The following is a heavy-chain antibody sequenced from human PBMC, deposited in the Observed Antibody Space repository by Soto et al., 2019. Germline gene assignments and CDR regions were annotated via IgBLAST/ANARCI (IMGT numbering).Heavy chain of an antibody. J-gene: IGHJ5*02. D-gene: IGHD3-10*01. CDR3: AREHYGNSACFDP. V-gene: IGHV1-8*01. CDR1: GYTFPSYD. CDR2: MNPNSGNT. Sequence: QVQLVQSGAEVKKPGAPVKVSCKASGYTFPSYDINWVRQATGQGLEWMGWMNPNSGNTGYAQQLQGRGTMTRNTSISTAYMELSSLRSEDTAVYYGAREHYGNSACFDPWGQGTLVTVSS.